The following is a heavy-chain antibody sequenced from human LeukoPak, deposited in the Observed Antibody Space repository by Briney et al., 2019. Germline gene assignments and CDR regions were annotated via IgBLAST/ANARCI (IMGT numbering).Heavy chain of an antibody. CDR3: ARADGSYGYEYYFDY. J-gene: IGHJ4*02. Sequence: ASVKVSCKASGYTFTGYYMHWVRQAPGQGLEWMGWINPNSGGTNYAQKFQGRVTMTRDTSISTAYMELSRLGSDDTAVCYCARADGSYGYEYYFDYWGQGTLVTVSS. CDR1: GYTFTGYY. V-gene: IGHV1-2*02. CDR2: INPNSGGT. D-gene: IGHD5-18*01.